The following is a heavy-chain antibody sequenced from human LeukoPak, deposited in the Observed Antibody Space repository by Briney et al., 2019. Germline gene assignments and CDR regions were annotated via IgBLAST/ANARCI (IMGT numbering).Heavy chain of an antibody. V-gene: IGHV3-21*01. CDR2: ISSSSSYI. J-gene: IGHJ6*02. CDR3: ARDKAYYYDSSGYYYPLDYYYGMDV. CDR1: GFTFSSYS. Sequence: GGSLRLSCAASGFTFSSYSMNWVRQAPGRGLEWVSSISSSSSYIYYADSVKGRFTISRDNAKNSLYLQMNSLRAEDTAVYYCARDKAYYYDSSGYYYPLDYYYGMDVWGQGTTVTVSS. D-gene: IGHD3-22*01.